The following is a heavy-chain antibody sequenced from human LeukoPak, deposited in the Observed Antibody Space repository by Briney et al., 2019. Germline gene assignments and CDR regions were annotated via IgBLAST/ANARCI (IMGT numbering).Heavy chain of an antibody. J-gene: IGHJ4*02. D-gene: IGHD3-10*01. CDR2: INHSGIT. Sequence: PSETLPLTCAVYGGSFSAYYWSWIRQPPGKGLEWIGDINHSGITNYNPSLKSRVTISVDTSKNQFSLKLKSVTAADTAVYYCARRYPSVRGANLRPQEVRKYYFDYWGQGTLVTVSS. V-gene: IGHV4-34*01. CDR3: ARRYPSVRGANLRPQEVRKYYFDY. CDR1: GGSFSAYY.